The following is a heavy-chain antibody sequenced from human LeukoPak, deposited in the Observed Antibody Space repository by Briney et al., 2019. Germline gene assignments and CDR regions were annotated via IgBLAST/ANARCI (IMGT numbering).Heavy chain of an antibody. CDR2: INSDESST. D-gene: IGHD2-21*01. J-gene: IGHJ4*02. Sequence: PGGSLRLSCAASGFTFSSYWMHWVRQAPGKGLVWVSRINSDESSTTYADSVKGRFTISRDNAKNTLYLQMNSLRAEDTAVYYCVREIPPSPAAFDYWGQGILVIVSS. CDR1: GFTFSSYW. V-gene: IGHV3-74*03. CDR3: VREIPPSPAAFDY.